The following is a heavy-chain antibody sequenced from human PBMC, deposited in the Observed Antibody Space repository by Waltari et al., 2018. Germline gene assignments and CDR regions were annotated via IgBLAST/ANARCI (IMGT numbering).Heavy chain of an antibody. CDR3: GGPSGY. D-gene: IGHD3-10*01. CDR1: GFTFTNAW. J-gene: IGHJ4*02. Sequence: EVHLVESGGGLVKPGGSLGLSCAASGFTFTNAWINWVGQAPGKGLEWVGRIKSNSDGGTTDYAAPVKGRFTISRDDSKNTLYLQMNSLKTEDTAVYYCGGPSGYWGQGTLVTVSS. CDR2: IKSNSDGGTT. V-gene: IGHV3-15*01.